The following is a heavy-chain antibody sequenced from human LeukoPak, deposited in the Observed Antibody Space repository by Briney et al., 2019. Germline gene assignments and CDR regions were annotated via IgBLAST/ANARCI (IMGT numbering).Heavy chain of an antibody. J-gene: IGHJ4*02. V-gene: IGHV1-18*01. CDR3: ARHLLRYFDWLPLHIDY. CDR1: GYTFTSYG. D-gene: IGHD3-9*01. Sequence: GASVKVSCKASGYTFTSYGISWVRQAPGQGLEWMGWISAYNGNTNYAQKLQGRVTMTTDTSTSTAYMELRSLRSDDTAVYYCARHLLRYFDWLPLHIDYWGQGTLVTVSS. CDR2: ISAYNGNT.